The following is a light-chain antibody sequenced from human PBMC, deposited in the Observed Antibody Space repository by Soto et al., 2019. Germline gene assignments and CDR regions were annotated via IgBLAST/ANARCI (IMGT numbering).Light chain of an antibody. J-gene: IGKJ1*01. Sequence: DIQMTQSPSTLSASVGDRVTITCRASQSISSWLAWYQQKPGKAPKLLIYDASSLESGGPSRFSGSGSGTEFTLTISSLQPDDFATYCCQQYNSYPTFGQGTKVEIK. V-gene: IGKV1-5*01. CDR1: QSISSW. CDR3: QQYNSYPT. CDR2: DAS.